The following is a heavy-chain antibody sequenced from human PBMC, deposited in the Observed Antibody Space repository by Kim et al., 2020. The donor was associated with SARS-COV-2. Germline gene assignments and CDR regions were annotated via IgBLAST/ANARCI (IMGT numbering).Heavy chain of an antibody. J-gene: IGHJ4*02. Sequence: SVKVSCKASGGTFSSYTISWVRQAPGQGLEWMGRIIPILGIANYAQKFQGRVTITADKSTSTAYMELSSLRSEDTAGYYCARSYCGGDCSFDYWGRGTLVTVSS. CDR1: GGTFSSYT. V-gene: IGHV1-69*02. CDR3: ARSYCGGDCSFDY. CDR2: IIPILGIA. D-gene: IGHD2-21*02.